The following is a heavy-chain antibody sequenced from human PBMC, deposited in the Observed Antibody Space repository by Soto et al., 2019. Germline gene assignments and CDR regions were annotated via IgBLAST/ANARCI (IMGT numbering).Heavy chain of an antibody. D-gene: IGHD6-19*01. CDR3: ANDAGYSSGWAVSQPFENFDY. V-gene: IGHV3-30*18. J-gene: IGHJ4*02. CDR1: GFTFSSYG. CDR2: ISYDGSNK. Sequence: QVQLVESGGGVVQPGRSLRLSCAASGFTFSSYGMHWVRQAPGKGLEWVAVISYDGSNKYYADSVKGRFTISRDNSKNTLYLQMNSLRAEDTAVYYCANDAGYSSGWAVSQPFENFDYWGQGTLVTVSS.